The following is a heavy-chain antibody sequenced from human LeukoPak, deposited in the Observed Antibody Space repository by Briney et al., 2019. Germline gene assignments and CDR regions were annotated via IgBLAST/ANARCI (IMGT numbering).Heavy chain of an antibody. D-gene: IGHD7-27*01. CDR1: GFTVSSNY. CDR3: ARTLPGSYSDC. CDR2: IFSGGST. V-gene: IGHV3-53*01. J-gene: IGHJ4*02. Sequence: GGSLRLSCAASGFTVSSNYMSWVRQAPGKGLERVSVIFSGGSTYYADSVKGRFTISRDDSKNTVYLQLNSLRAEDTAVYYCARTLPGSYSDCWGQGTLVAVS.